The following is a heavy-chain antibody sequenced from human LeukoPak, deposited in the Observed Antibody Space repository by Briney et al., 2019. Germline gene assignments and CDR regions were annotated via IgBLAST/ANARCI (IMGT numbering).Heavy chain of an antibody. D-gene: IGHD4-23*01. V-gene: IGHV3-43*02. CDR1: GFTFDDYD. CDR2: ISGDGGST. J-gene: IGHJ6*04. CDR3: AKGNYGGNPVGLRYGMDV. Sequence: GGSQTLFCAPSGFTFDDYDMHWARQAPGKGLEWVSLISGDGGSTYYADSVKGRFTISRDNSKNSLYLQMNSLRTEDTALYYCAKGNYGGNPVGLRYGMDVWGEGNTVSVSS.